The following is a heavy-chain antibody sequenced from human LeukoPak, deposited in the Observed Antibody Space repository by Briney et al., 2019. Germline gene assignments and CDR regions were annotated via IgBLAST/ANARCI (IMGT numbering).Heavy chain of an antibody. CDR1: GGFISSSSYY. Sequence: SETLSLTCTVSGGFISSSSYYWGWIRQPPGKGLEWIGSIYYSGSTYYNPSLKSRVTISVDTSKNQFSLKLSSVTAADTAVYYCAGRYCSSTSCYQFEDAFDIWGQGTMVTVSS. CDR2: IYYSGST. CDR3: AGRYCSSTSCYQFEDAFDI. V-gene: IGHV4-39*01. J-gene: IGHJ3*02. D-gene: IGHD2-2*01.